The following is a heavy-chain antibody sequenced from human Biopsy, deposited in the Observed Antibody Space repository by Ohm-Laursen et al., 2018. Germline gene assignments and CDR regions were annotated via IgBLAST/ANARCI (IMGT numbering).Heavy chain of an antibody. CDR2: ISNRGST. D-gene: IGHD3-3*01. CDR3: ARLYRLDDYWNDDPPDAFDV. Sequence: SDTLSLTCTVSGGSLSSYYWSWIRQPAGKGLEWIGYISNRGSTNYNPSLRGRVTISVDTSKNQFSLKLSSVTAADTAVFFCARLYRLDDYWNDDPPDAFDVWGQGTRVTVSS. J-gene: IGHJ3*01. V-gene: IGHV4-59*07. CDR1: GGSLSSYY.